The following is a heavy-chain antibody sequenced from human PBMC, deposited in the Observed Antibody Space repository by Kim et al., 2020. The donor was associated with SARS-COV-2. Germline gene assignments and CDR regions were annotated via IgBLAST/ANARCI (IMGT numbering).Heavy chain of an antibody. V-gene: IGHV1-24*01. J-gene: IGHJ4*02. CDR1: GYTLTELS. CDR2: FDPEDGET. D-gene: IGHD6-13*01. Sequence: ASVKVSCKVSGYTLTELSMHWVRQAPGKGLEWMGGFDPEDGETIYAQKFQGRVTMTEDTSTDTAYMELSSLRSEYSAVYYCATSPAYSSSWYFSPFGYWGQGTLVTVSS. CDR3: ATSPAYSSSWYFSPFGY.